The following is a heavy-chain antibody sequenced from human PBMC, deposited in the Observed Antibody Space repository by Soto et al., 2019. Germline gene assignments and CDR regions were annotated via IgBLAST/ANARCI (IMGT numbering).Heavy chain of an antibody. V-gene: IGHV3-23*01. Sequence: GGSLRLSCAASGFTFSSYAMSWVRQAPGKGLEWVSAISGSGGSTYYADSVKGRFTISRDNSKNTLYLQMNSLRAEDTAVYYCAKDEVVPAANYYYYYMDVWGKGTTVTVSS. J-gene: IGHJ6*03. CDR1: GFTFSSYA. D-gene: IGHD2-2*01. CDR3: AKDEVVPAANYYYYYMDV. CDR2: ISGSGGST.